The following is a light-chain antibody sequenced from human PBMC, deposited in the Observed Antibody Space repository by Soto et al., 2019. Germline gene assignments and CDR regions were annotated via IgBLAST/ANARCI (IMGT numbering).Light chain of an antibody. V-gene: IGKV3-20*01. J-gene: IGKJ1*01. Sequence: EIVLTQSPGTLSLSPGERATLSCRASQSVSSGYLAWYQQKPGQAPRLLIYGASSPATGLPDRFSGSGSGTDFTLSISRLEPEDFAVYYCQQYGSSPRTFGQGTRWIS. CDR1: QSVSSGY. CDR2: GAS. CDR3: QQYGSSPRT.